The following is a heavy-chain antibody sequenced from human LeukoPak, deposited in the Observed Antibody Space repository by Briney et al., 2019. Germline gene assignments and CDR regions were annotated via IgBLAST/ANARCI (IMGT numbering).Heavy chain of an antibody. D-gene: IGHD2-2*01. CDR2: IWYDGSNK. CDR3: ARDHWPYCSSTSCYGVDY. V-gene: IGHV3-33*01. Sequence: GRSLRLSCAASGFTFSSYGMHWVRQAPGKGLEWVAVIWYDGSNKYYADSVKGRFTISRDNSKNTLYLQMNSLRAEDTAVYYCARDHWPYCSSTSCYGVDYWGQGTLVTVFS. CDR1: GFTFSSYG. J-gene: IGHJ4*02.